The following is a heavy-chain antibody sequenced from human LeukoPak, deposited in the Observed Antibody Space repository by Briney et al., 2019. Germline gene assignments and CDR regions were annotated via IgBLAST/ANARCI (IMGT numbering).Heavy chain of an antibody. CDR2: INPNSGGT. CDR3: ASDWGLSQLEYCSNTNCYMGAFDI. Sequence: ASVTVSCMASVYTFTHYYMHWVRQAPGQGLEWMGLINPNSGGTNYAQKVQGRVTMTRDTAISTAYMELSRLRSDDTAVYYCASDWGLSQLEYCSNTNCYMGAFDIWGQGTMVTVSS. D-gene: IGHD2-2*02. J-gene: IGHJ3*02. CDR1: VYTFTHYY. V-gene: IGHV1-2*02.